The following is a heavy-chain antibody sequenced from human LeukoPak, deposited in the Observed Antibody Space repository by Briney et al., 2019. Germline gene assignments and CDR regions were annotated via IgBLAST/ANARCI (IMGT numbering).Heavy chain of an antibody. D-gene: IGHD2-2*01. Sequence: SQTLSLTCTVSGGSISSGDYYWSWIRQPPWKGLEWIGYIYYSGSTYYNPSLKSRVTISVDTSKNKFSLKLSSVTAADTAVYYCARDCSSTSSYRNLDAFDIWGQGTMVTVSS. CDR2: IYYSGST. J-gene: IGHJ3*02. CDR3: ARDCSSTSSYRNLDAFDI. CDR1: GGSISSGDYY. V-gene: IGHV4-30-4*08.